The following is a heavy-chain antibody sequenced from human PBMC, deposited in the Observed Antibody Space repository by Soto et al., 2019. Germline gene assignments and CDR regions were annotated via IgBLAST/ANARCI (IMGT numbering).Heavy chain of an antibody. V-gene: IGHV3-74*01. D-gene: IGHD5-18*01. CDR1: GSNFRNYG. CDR3: ARVGVDTTVVDGGYYYYPLDV. J-gene: IGHJ6*02. CDR2: INSDGRST. Sequence: GGSLRLSCAASGSNFRNYGMHWVRQAPGEGLVWVSRINSDGRSTRYAGSVKGRFTISRDNAGNTLFLQMNSLRADDTAVYYCARVGVDTTVVDGGYYYYPLDVWGQGTTVTVSS.